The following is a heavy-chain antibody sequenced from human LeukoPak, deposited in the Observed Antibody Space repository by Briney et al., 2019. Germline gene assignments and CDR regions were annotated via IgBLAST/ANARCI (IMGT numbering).Heavy chain of an antibody. J-gene: IGHJ5*02. V-gene: IGHV1-18*01. CDR3: ARVKCSSTSCYFWFDP. CDR2: IGAYNGNT. CDR1: GYTFTSYG. Sequence: ASVKVSCKASGYTFTSYGISWVRQAPGQRLEWMGWIGAYNGNTNYAQKLQGRVTMTTDTSTSTAYMELRSLRSDDTAVYYCARVKCSSTSCYFWFDPWGQGTLVTVSS. D-gene: IGHD2-2*01.